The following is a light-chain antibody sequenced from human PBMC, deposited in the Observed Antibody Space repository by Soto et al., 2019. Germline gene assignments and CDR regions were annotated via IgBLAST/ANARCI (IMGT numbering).Light chain of an antibody. CDR3: HQYYTTPWT. CDR1: QSVLSSSNNKNY. V-gene: IGKV4-1*01. Sequence: DIVMTQSPDSLAVSLGERATINCKSSQSVLSSSNNKNYLAWYQQRPRQPPKLLIYWASTRQSGVPDRFSGSGSGTDFTLTISSLQAEDVALYYCHQYYTTPWTFGQGTKVEIK. J-gene: IGKJ1*01. CDR2: WAS.